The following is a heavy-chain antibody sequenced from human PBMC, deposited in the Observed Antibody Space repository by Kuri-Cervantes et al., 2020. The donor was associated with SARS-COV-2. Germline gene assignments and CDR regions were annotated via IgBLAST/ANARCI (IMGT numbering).Heavy chain of an antibody. CDR2: IKQDGSEN. CDR1: GFTFSSYW. CDR3: AKEGRCSSTSCYAVHYYYYMDV. Sequence: GGSLRLSCAASGFTFSSYWMSWVRQAPGKGLEWVANIKQDGSENYYVDSVKGRFNISRDNAKNSLYLQMNGLRAEDTALYYCAKEGRCSSTSCYAVHYYYYMDVWGKGTTVTVSS. J-gene: IGHJ6*03. D-gene: IGHD2-2*01. V-gene: IGHV3-7*03.